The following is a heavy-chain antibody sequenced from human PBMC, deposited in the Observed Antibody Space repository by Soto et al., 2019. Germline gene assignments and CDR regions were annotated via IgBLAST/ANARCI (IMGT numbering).Heavy chain of an antibody. V-gene: IGHV4-59*01. Sequence: SETLSLTYTVSGGSISSYYWSWIRQPPGKGLEWIGYIYYSGITNYNPSLKSRVTISVDTSKNQFSLKLSSVTAADTAVYYCARYKSNYYYGIDVWGQGTTVTVSS. D-gene: IGHD1-20*01. CDR1: GGSISSYY. J-gene: IGHJ6*02. CDR2: IYYSGIT. CDR3: ARYKSNYYYGIDV.